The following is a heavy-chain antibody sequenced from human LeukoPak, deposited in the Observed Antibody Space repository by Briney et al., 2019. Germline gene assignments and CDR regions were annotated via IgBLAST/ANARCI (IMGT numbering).Heavy chain of an antibody. Sequence: GGSLRHSRVGSDFIFANYAMTWVRLTPGKGLEWVSSIRGSGSYAMYADSVSGRFTTSRDNAKNSLYLQMNSLRAEDTAVYYCARGSTLQPWGQGTLVTVSS. CDR3: ARGSTLQP. J-gene: IGHJ5*02. CDR1: DFIFANYA. CDR2: IRGSGSYA. V-gene: IGHV3-21*04.